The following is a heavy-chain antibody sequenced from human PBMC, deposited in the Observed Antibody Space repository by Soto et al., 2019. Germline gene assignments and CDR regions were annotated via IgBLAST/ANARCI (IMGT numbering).Heavy chain of an antibody. D-gene: IGHD4-17*01. CDR2: ISGSGDNT. V-gene: IGHV3-23*01. J-gene: IGHJ3*02. CDR3: AHPRGYGVFDAYDI. CDR1: GFTFSTYA. Sequence: GGSLSLSCAASGFTFSTYAMSWVSQAPGKGLEWVSAISGSGDNTYSADSVRGRFTISRDNSINTLYLQMNNLGNEDTAVYYCAHPRGYGVFDAYDIWGQGTMVTVSS.